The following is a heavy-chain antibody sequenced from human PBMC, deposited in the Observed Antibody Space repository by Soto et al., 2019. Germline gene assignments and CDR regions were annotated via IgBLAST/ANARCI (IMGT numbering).Heavy chain of an antibody. D-gene: IGHD2-2*02. Sequence: QVQLVQSGAEVKKPGASVKVSCKASGYTFTSYGISWVRQAPGQGLEWMGWISAYNGNTNYAQKLQGRVTMTTDTSTSTAYMELRSRRSDDTAVYYCARDPQYCSSTSCYNYYYYGMDVWGQGTTVTVSS. CDR1: GYTFTSYG. V-gene: IGHV1-18*01. CDR2: ISAYNGNT. J-gene: IGHJ6*02. CDR3: ARDPQYCSSTSCYNYYYYGMDV.